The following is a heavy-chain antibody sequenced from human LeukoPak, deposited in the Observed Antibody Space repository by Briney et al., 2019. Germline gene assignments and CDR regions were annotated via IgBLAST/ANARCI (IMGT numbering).Heavy chain of an antibody. CDR2: IYTSGST. D-gene: IGHD2-2*01. Sequence: PSETESLTCTVSGGSISSGSYYWRWIRQPAGKGLEWIGRIYTSGSTNYNPSLKSRVTISVDTSKNQFSLKLSSVTAADTAVYYCARDQEAYCSSTSCYEYSYYMDVWGKGTTVTTSS. CDR3: ARDQEAYCSSTSCYEYSYYMDV. V-gene: IGHV4-61*02. CDR1: GGSISSGSYY. J-gene: IGHJ6*03.